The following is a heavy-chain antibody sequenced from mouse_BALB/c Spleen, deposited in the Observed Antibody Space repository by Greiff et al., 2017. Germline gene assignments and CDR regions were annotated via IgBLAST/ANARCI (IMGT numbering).Heavy chain of an antibody. V-gene: IGHV1-69*01. D-gene: IGHD2-2*01. CDR3: AEGYGSAMDY. Sequence: QVQLQQPGAELVMPGASVKMSCKASGYTFTDYWMHWVKQRPGQGLEWIGAIDTSDSYTSYNQKFKGKATLTVDESSSTAYMQLSSLTSEDSAVYYCAEGYGSAMDYWGQGTSVTVSA. CDR1: GYTFTDYW. CDR2: IDTSDSYT. J-gene: IGHJ4*01.